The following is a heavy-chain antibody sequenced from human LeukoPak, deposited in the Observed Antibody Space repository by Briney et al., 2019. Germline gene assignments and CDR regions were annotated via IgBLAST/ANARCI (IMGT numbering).Heavy chain of an antibody. Sequence: GGSLRLSRAASGFTFSNYWMHWVRQAPGKGLVWVSRINSDGTSTSYADSVKGRFTISRDDAKRAVDLQMDNLRAEDTAIYYCAYRNNFEYWGQGALVTVSS. D-gene: IGHD1-26*01. CDR1: GFTFSNYW. CDR2: INSDGTST. CDR3: AYRNNFEY. J-gene: IGHJ4*02. V-gene: IGHV3-74*01.